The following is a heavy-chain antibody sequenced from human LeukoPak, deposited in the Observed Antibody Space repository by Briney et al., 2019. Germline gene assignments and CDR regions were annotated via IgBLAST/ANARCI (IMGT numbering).Heavy chain of an antibody. CDR1: GFTFSSYS. V-gene: IGHV3-48*01. CDR3: ARRPSGASLELADDY. J-gene: IGHJ4*02. Sequence: GGSLRLSCAASGFTFSSYSMNWVRQAPGKGLEWVSYISSSSTIYYADSVKGRFTISRDNAKNTLYMQMNSLRADDTAVYYCARRPSGASLELADDYWGQGTLVTVSS. CDR2: ISSSSTI. D-gene: IGHD1-26*01.